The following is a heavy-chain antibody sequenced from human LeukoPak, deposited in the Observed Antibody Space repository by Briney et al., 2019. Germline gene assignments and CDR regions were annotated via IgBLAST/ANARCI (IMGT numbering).Heavy chain of an antibody. J-gene: IGHJ6*02. D-gene: IGHD3-22*01. CDR1: GYTFTNYY. CDR3: ASLASGSSGYGFYGMDV. V-gene: IGHV1-46*01. CDR2: INPSGGST. Sequence: GASVKVSFKASGYTFTNYYMHWVRQAPGQGLEWMGLINPSGGSTSYAQKFQGRVTMTRDTSTSTVYMELSSLRSEDTAVYYCASLASGSSGYGFYGMDVWGQGTTVTVSS.